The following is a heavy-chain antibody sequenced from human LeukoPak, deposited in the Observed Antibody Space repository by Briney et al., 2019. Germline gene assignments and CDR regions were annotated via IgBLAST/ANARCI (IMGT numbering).Heavy chain of an antibody. J-gene: IGHJ4*02. CDR3: AKDSFKAVAGSFDY. CDR1: GFTFSSYA. D-gene: IGHD6-19*01. V-gene: IGHV3-23*01. CDR2: ISGSGGRT. Sequence: KPGGSLRLSCAASGFTFSSYAMSWVRQAPGKGLEWVSAISGSGGRTYYADSVKGRFTISRDNSKNTLYLQMNSLRAEDTAVYYCAKDSFKAVAGSFDYWGQGTLVTVSS.